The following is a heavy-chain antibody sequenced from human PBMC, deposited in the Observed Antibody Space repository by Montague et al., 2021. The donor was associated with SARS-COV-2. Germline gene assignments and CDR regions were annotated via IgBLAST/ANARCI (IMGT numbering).Heavy chain of an antibody. Sequence: SETLSLTCNVAGCSMSGYILRWTRQSPGKALQWMGSRYMSEDTCYNPSLKSRVTISVDTSKKQFSLRLSSVTAAVTVVYFCARGINSAGSYYYHLDVWGQGTPVSAS. V-gene: IGHV4-59*01. J-gene: IGHJ6*02. CDR3: ARGINSAGSYYYHLDV. D-gene: IGHD2-21*01. CDR1: GCSMSGYI. CDR2: RYMSEDT.